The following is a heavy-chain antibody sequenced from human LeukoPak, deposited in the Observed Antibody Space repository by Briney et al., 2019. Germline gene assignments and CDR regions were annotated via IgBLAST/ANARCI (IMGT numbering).Heavy chain of an antibody. CDR2: IYYTGST. D-gene: IGHD3-9*01. CDR1: SGSISSNNYY. Sequence: SETLSLTCTVSSGSISSNNYYWRWIRQPPGKGLEWIASIYYTGSTFYNPSLKSRVTMSLDALKNQFTLKVTSVTATDTAVYYCARLVSYDVLTENFYKYYMDVWGKGTTVTVSS. J-gene: IGHJ6*03. V-gene: IGHV4-39*01. CDR3: ARLVSYDVLTENFYKYYMDV.